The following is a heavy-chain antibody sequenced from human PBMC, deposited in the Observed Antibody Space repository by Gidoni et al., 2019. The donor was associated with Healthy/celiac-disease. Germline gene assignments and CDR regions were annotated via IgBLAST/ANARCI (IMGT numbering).Heavy chain of an antibody. CDR1: GGSISSGGYY. V-gene: IGHV4-31*03. D-gene: IGHD1-26*01. CDR2: ISYSGST. J-gene: IGHJ3*02. CDR3: ARLSGSYAFGAFDI. Sequence: QVQLQESGPGLVKPPQTLSLTCTVSGGSISSGGYYWSWIRQHPGKGLEWIGYISYSGSTYYNPSLKSRVTISVDTSKNQFSLKLSSVTAADTAVYYCARLSGSYAFGAFDIWGQGTMVTVSS.